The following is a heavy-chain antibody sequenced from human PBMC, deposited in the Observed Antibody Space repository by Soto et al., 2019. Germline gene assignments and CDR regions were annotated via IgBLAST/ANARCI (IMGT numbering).Heavy chain of an antibody. CDR2: IYYIGST. Sequence: QVQLQESGPGLVKPSQTLSLTCTVSGGSISRGGSYWSWIRQHPGKGLEWIGYIYYIGSTYYNPSLKSRVTISVAPSKNQFSLKLSSVTAAGPAVYYCARSIDDWGQGTLVTVSS. V-gene: IGHV4-31*03. CDR3: ARSIDD. J-gene: IGHJ4*02. CDR1: GGSISRGGSY.